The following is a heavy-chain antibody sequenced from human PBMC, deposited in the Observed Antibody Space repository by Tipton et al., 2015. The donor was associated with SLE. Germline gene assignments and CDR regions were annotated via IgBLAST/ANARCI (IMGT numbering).Heavy chain of an antibody. CDR2: INHRGST. V-gene: IGHV4-34*01. Sequence: TLSLTCAVYGGSISSSSSYYWAWIRQPPGKGVEWIGEINHRGSTNYNPSLKSRVTISVDTSKNQFSLKLRSVTAADTAVYYCARRRNYDFWSGLIWGQGTMVTVSS. CDR1: GGSISSSSSYY. D-gene: IGHD3-3*01. CDR3: ARRRNYDFWSGLI. J-gene: IGHJ3*02.